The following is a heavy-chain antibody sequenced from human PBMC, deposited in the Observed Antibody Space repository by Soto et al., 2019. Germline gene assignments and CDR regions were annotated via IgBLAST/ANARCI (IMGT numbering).Heavy chain of an antibody. V-gene: IGHV3-15*07. CDR2: VKSKTDGGSA. J-gene: IGHJ4*01. D-gene: IGHD3-10*01. CDR1: GFPFSNAW. CDR3: TTDSRTTMPEVRFDY. Sequence: GGSLRLSCAASGFPFSNAWINWVRQTPGTGLQWVGRVKSKTDGGSADYAAPVKGRFAVSRDDSKNIVYLQMNSVKIENTGVYYCTTDSRTTMPEVRFDYWGHGTLVTVSS.